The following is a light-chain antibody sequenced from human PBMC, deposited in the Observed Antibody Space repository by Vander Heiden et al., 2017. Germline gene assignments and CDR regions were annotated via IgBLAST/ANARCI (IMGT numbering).Light chain of an antibody. CDR1: SSNIGAGYE. CDR3: QSYDNRLSGVV. CDR2: VNS. Sequence: QSVPTQPPSVSGPPGPRVTISCTGSSSNIGAGYELHWYQHLPGTAPTLLIYVNSNRPSGVPDRFSGSKSGTSASLAITGLQAEDEADYYCQSYDNRLSGVVFGGGTKLTVL. J-gene: IGLJ2*01. V-gene: IGLV1-40*01.